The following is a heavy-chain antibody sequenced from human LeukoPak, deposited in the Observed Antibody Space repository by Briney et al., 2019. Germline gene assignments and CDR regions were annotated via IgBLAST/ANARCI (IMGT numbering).Heavy chain of an antibody. CDR2: ITGSGDFA. J-gene: IGHJ4*02. CDR3: TKRITATAPFDS. CDR1: GFPFSTYG. V-gene: IGHV3-23*01. Sequence: PGGSLRLSCAASGFPFSTYGISWVRQASGKGLEWVSAITGSGDFAKYADSVRGRFTISRDNSKNTVYLQMNSLTVEDTALYYCTKRITATAPFDSWGQGALVIVSS. D-gene: IGHD4-17*01.